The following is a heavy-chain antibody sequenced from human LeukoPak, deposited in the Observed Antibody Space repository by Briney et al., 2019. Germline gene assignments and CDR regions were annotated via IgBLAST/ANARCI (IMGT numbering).Heavy chain of an antibody. CDR2: ISSSGSTI. CDR3: AELGITMIGGV. D-gene: IGHD3-10*02. Sequence: GGSLRLSCAAFGFTFSSYGMNWVRQAPGKGLEWVSYISSSGSTIHYADSVKGRFTISRDNAKNSLYLQMNSLRAADTAVYYCAELGITMIGGVWGKGTTVTISS. V-gene: IGHV3-48*04. J-gene: IGHJ6*04. CDR1: GFTFSSYG.